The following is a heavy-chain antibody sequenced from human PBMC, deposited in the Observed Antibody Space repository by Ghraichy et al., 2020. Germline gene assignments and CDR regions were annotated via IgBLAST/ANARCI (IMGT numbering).Heavy chain of an antibody. V-gene: IGHV4-31*01. CDR1: GGSISSGGYY. CDR2: IYYSGST. J-gene: IGHJ4*02. Sequence: SETLSLTCTVSGGSISSGGYYWSWLRQHPGKGLEWIGYIYYSGSTYYNPTLKSPVTISVATSQNQFSLKLGSVTAADMAVYYCARGGYGGNRGGHNFDYWGQGTLVTVSS. D-gene: IGHD4-23*01. CDR3: ARGGYGGNRGGHNFDY.